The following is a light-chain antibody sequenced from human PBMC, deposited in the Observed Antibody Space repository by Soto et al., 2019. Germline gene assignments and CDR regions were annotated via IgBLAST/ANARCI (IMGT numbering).Light chain of an antibody. V-gene: IGKV3-20*01. Sequence: DSVLTQSPGTLSLSPGEGATLSCRASQSIRRGYLAWYQQKPGQAPRLLIYGTSSRATGVPDRFSGSGSGTDFTLTISRLEREDFAFYYCQQYGISPYSFGQGTKVDIK. CDR2: GTS. CDR1: QSIRRGY. CDR3: QQYGISPYS. J-gene: IGKJ2*03.